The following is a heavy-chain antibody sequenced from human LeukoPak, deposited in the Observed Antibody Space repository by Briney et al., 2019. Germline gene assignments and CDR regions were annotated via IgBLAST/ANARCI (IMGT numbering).Heavy chain of an antibody. D-gene: IGHD4-17*01. V-gene: IGHV3-23*01. CDR3: AKDGGDYGDYDDDFDY. J-gene: IGHJ4*02. CDR2: ISAGGGTT. Sequence: PGGTLRLSCAASGFTFSSYGMSWVRQAPGKGLEWVSIISAGGGTTYYADSVKGRFTISRDNSKNTLYLQMNSLRAEDTAVYYCAKDGGDYGDYDDDFDYWGQGTLVTVSS. CDR1: GFTFSSYG.